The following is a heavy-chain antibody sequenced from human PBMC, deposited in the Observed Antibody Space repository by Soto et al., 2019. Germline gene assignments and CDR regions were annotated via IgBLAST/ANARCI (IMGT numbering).Heavy chain of an antibody. J-gene: IGHJ1*01. Sequence: EVQLSQSGGGLAQPGTSLRLSCAASGFTFKYSAMTWVRQAPGKGLEWVSTISGSGDKTDYADSVKGRFRVSRDNSKDTLYLQMDSLSADYTALYYCARESKWYGGQYFQDWGQGTLVTVSS. CDR2: ISGSGDKT. V-gene: IGHV3-23*01. D-gene: IGHD2-8*01. CDR3: ARESKWYGGQYFQD. CDR1: GFTFKYSA.